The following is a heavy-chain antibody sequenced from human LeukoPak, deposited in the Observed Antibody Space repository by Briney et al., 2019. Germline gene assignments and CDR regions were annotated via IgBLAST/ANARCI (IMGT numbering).Heavy chain of an antibody. Sequence: ASVKVSCKASGGTFSSYAISWVRQAPGQGLEWMGWISAYNGNTNYAQKLQGRVTMTTDTSTSTAYMELRSLRSDDTAVYYCARASYDYVWGSYRPFDYWGQGTLVTVSS. CDR2: ISAYNGNT. CDR1: GGTFSSYA. J-gene: IGHJ4*02. D-gene: IGHD3-16*02. V-gene: IGHV1-18*01. CDR3: ARASYDYVWGSYRPFDY.